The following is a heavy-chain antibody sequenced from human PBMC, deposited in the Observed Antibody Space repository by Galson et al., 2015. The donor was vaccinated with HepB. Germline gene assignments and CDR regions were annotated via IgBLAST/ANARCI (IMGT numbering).Heavy chain of an antibody. CDR2: ISAYNGNT. V-gene: IGHV1-18*04. D-gene: IGHD4-17*01. Sequence: SVKVSCKASGYTFTRYGISWVRQAPGQGLEWMGWISAYNGNTNYAQKLQGRVTMTTDTSTSTAYMELRSLRSDDTAVYYCARDILGDYPHWVELHYPGMDVWGQGTTVTVSS. CDR1: GYTFTRYG. J-gene: IGHJ6*02. CDR3: ARDILGDYPHWVELHYPGMDV.